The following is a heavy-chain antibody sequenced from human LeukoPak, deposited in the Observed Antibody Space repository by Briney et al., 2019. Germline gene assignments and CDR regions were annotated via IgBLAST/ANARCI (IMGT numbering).Heavy chain of an antibody. V-gene: IGHV3-23*01. CDR2: ISGSGGST. Sequence: GGSLRLSCAASGFTFSSYPMSWVRQAPGKGLEWVSAISGSGGSTYYAASLKGRFTISRDNSKNTLYLQMNSLRAEDTAVYYCAKEICGGDCYSPLFDYWGQGTLVTVSS. CDR3: AKEICGGDCYSPLFDY. CDR1: GFTFSSYP. D-gene: IGHD2-21*02. J-gene: IGHJ4*02.